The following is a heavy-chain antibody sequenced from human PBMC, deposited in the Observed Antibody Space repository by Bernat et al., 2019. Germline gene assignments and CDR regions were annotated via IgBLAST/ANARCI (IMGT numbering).Heavy chain of an antibody. J-gene: IGHJ4*02. CDR1: GFTFSSSA. V-gene: IGHV3-30-3*01. CDR3: ARDNERLYCSSTSCYDLGFDY. CDR2: ILHDENHK. D-gene: IGHD2-2*01. Sequence: QVQLVESGGGVVQPGRSLRLSCAASGFTFSSSAMHWVRQAPGKGLEWVAVILHDENHKYYADFVKGRFTISRDNSKNTLYLQMNSLRAEDTAVYYCARDNERLYCSSTSCYDLGFDYWGQGTLVTVSS.